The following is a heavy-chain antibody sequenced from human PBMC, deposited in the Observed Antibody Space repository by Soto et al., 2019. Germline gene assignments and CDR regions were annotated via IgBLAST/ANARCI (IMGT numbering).Heavy chain of an antibody. CDR2: IYYSGST. Sequence: QVQLQESGPGLVKPSETLSLTCIVSGGSISNYYWSWIRQPPGKGLEWIGYIYYSGSTNYNPSLTSRVTISVDTSKNQISLKLSSVTAADTAVYYCARHRYSYGVYYFDYWGQGTLVTVSS. J-gene: IGHJ4*02. D-gene: IGHD5-18*01. V-gene: IGHV4-59*08. CDR1: GGSISNYY. CDR3: ARHRYSYGVYYFDY.